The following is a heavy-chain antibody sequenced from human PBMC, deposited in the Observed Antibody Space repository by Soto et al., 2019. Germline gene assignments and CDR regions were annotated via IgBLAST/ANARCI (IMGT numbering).Heavy chain of an antibody. Sequence: SETLSLTCTVSGGSINSGDYYWSWIRQHPGKGLEWIGYIYYSGSTYYNPSLKSRVTISVDTSKNQFSLKLSSVTAADTAVYYCAREEVAYYGSGSYNWFDPWGQGTLVTVSS. J-gene: IGHJ5*02. V-gene: IGHV4-31*03. D-gene: IGHD3-10*01. CDR1: GGSINSGDYY. CDR2: IYYSGST. CDR3: AREEVAYYGSGSYNWFDP.